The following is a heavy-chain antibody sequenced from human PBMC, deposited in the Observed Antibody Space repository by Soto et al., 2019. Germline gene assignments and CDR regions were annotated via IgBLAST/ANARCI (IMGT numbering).Heavy chain of an antibody. J-gene: IGHJ4*02. Sequence: QERLGRSGAGGKRPGSSVKVSCKASGGLFSSYPISWVRQVPGKGLEWRGGIIPVFQIAYYTQRFQGRVTITADESTNTAYMELSSLRSEDTAIYYCARGGSGYTWFNEFWGQGTLVTVSS. CDR3: ARGGSGYTWFNEF. CDR2: IIPVFQIA. D-gene: IGHD3-22*01. V-gene: IGHV1-69*01. CDR1: GGLFSSYP.